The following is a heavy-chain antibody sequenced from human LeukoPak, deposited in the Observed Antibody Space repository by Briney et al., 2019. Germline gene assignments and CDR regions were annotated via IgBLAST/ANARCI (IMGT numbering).Heavy chain of an antibody. CDR3: AKDLIGGYSSGSEV. Sequence: QPGGSLRLSCAASGFTFSSYGMHWVRQAPGKGLEWVAVISYDGSNKYYADSVKGRFTISRDNSKNTLYLQMNSLRAEDTAVYYCAKDLIGGYSSGSEVWGQGTLVTVSS. J-gene: IGHJ4*02. V-gene: IGHV3-30*18. CDR2: ISYDGSNK. CDR1: GFTFSSYG. D-gene: IGHD6-19*01.